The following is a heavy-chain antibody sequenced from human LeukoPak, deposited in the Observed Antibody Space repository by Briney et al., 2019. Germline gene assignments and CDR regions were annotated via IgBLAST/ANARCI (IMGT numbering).Heavy chain of an antibody. V-gene: IGHV1-3*01. CDR1: GYTFTSYA. Sequence: ASVTVSCKASGYTFTSYAMHWVRRAPGQRLEWVGWINAGNGDTKYSQKFQDRVTIARDTSASTAYMELSSLRSEDTAVYYCARDRGGTGDFDYWGQGTLVTVSS. J-gene: IGHJ4*02. D-gene: IGHD1-1*01. CDR3: ARDRGGTGDFDY. CDR2: INAGNGDT.